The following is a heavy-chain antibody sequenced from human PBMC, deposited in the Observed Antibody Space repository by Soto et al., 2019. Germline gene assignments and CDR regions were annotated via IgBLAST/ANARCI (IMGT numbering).Heavy chain of an antibody. CDR2: INSDGSST. CDR3: AREPFFGGMDV. J-gene: IGHJ6*02. Sequence: GSLRLSCAASGFTFSSYWMHWVRQAPGKGLVWVSRINSDGSSTSYADSVKGRFTISRDNAKNTLYLQMNSLRAEDTAVYYCAREPFFGGMDVWGQGTTVTVSS. CDR1: GFTFSSYW. D-gene: IGHD3-10*01. V-gene: IGHV3-74*01.